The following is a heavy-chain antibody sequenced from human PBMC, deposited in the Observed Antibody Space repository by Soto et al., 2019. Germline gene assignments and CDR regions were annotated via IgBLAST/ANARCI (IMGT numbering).Heavy chain of an antibody. CDR3: AKDPYPSGPLHLNWFDP. J-gene: IGHJ5*02. Sequence: WGSLRLSCAASGFTFSSYAMSWVRQAPGKGLEWVSAISGSGGSTYYADSVKGRFTISRDNSKNTLYLQMNSLRAEDTAVYYCAKDPYPSGPLHLNWFDPWGQGTLVTVSS. CDR2: ISGSGGST. V-gene: IGHV3-23*01. D-gene: IGHD2-2*01. CDR1: GFTFSSYA.